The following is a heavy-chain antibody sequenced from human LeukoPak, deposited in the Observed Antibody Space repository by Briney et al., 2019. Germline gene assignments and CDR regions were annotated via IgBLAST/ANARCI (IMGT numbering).Heavy chain of an antibody. CDR1: GFSFSDYY. Sequence: GGSLRLSCEASGFSFSDYYMTWIRQPPGKGLECVADIKQDGSEKYYVDSVKGRFTISRDNAENSLYLQMNSLRVEDTAIYYCARWMTGFGYWGQGTLVTVSS. CDR3: ARWMTGFGY. J-gene: IGHJ4*02. V-gene: IGHV3-7*03. CDR2: IKQDGSEK. D-gene: IGHD3-9*01.